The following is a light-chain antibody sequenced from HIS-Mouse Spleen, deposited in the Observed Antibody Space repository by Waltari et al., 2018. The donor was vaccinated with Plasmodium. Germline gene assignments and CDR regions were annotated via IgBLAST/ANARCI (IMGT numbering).Light chain of an antibody. J-gene: IGKJ1*01. Sequence: DTQMTQSPSTLSAPVGDRVTITCRASQSISSWLAWDQQKPGKAPKLRIYKASSLESGVPSRFSGSGSGTDFTLTISSLQPEDVATYYCQKYNSYSWTFGQGTKVEIK. V-gene: IGKV1-5*03. CDR3: QKYNSYSWT. CDR1: QSISSW. CDR2: KAS.